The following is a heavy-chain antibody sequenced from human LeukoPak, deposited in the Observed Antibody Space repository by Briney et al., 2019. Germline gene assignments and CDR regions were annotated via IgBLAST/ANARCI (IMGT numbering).Heavy chain of an antibody. V-gene: IGHV3-30*02. CDR2: IRYDGSNK. CDR1: GFTFSSYG. CDR3: AKTPYDFWSGYYTFDY. J-gene: IGHJ4*02. Sequence: GGSLRLSCAASGFTFSSYGMHWVRQAPGKGLEWVAFIRYDGSNKYYADSVKGRFTISRDNSKNTLYLQMNSLRAEDTAVYYCAKTPYDFWSGYYTFDYWGQGTLVTVSS. D-gene: IGHD3-3*01.